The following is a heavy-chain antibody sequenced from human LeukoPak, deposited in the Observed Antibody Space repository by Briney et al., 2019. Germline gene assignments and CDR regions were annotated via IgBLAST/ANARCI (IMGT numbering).Heavy chain of an antibody. CDR2: INIDGTTT. Sequence: GGSLRLSCAASGFTFTRYWMHWVRHVPGKGLVWVSRINIDGTTTNYADSVKGRFTVSRDNAKNTLYLQVNSLRVEDTAVYYCARDSYEVGATFDYWGQGTLVTASS. CDR3: ARDSYEVGATFDY. V-gene: IGHV3-74*01. J-gene: IGHJ4*02. D-gene: IGHD1-26*01. CDR1: GFTFTRYW.